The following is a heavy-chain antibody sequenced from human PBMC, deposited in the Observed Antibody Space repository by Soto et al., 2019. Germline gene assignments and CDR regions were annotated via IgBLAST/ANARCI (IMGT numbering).Heavy chain of an antibody. J-gene: IGHJ4*02. CDR2: MNHNSGNT. D-gene: IGHD4-17*01. CDR3: AMTLYGDNVDY. Sequence: QVQLVQSGAEVKKPGASVKVSCKASGYTFTSYDINWVRQATGQGLEWMGWMNHNSGNTGYAQKFQGRVIMTRNTSRSTAYMELSSLRSENTAVYYCAMTLYGDNVDYWGQGTLVTVSS. V-gene: IGHV1-8*01. CDR1: GYTFTSYD.